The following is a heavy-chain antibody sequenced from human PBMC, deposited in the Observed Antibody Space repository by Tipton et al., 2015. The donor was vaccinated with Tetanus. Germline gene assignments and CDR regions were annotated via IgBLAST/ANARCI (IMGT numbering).Heavy chain of an antibody. J-gene: IGHJ3*02. D-gene: IGHD3-16*02. Sequence: LRLSCAVYGGSFSGYYWSWIRQPPGKGLEWIGEINHGGSTNYNPSLKSRVTISVDTSKNQFSLKLSSVTAADTAVYYCARAMITFGGVIVIPRGSAFDIWGQGTMVTVSS. CDR2: INHGGST. CDR1: GGSFSGYY. CDR3: ARAMITFGGVIVIPRGSAFDI. V-gene: IGHV4-34*01.